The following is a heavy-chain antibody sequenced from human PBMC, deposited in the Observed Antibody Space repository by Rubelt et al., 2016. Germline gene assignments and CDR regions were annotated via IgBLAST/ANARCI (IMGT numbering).Heavy chain of an antibody. CDR1: GYSISSGYY. CDR2: IYHSGST. CDR3: ATGWMITNLDH. D-gene: IGHD3-16*01. Sequence: QVQLQESGPGLVKPSETLSLTCTVSGYSISSGYYWGWIRQPPGKGLEWIGSIYHSGSTYYNPSLKSRVTISVDTSKNQFSLRLSSVTAADTAVYYCATGWMITNLDHWGQGTLVAVS. V-gene: IGHV4-38-2*02. J-gene: IGHJ4*02.